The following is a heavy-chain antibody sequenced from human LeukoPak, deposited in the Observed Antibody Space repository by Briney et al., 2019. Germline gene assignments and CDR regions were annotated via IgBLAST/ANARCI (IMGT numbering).Heavy chain of an antibody. D-gene: IGHD3-22*01. J-gene: IGHJ4*02. Sequence: GRSLRLSCAASGFTFSSYAVHWVRQAPGKGLEWVAVISYDGSNKYYADSVKGRSTISRDNSKNTLYLQMNSLRAEDTAVYYCPRTHMIVGHFDYWGQGTLVTVSS. CDR2: ISYDGSNK. CDR3: PRTHMIVGHFDY. CDR1: GFTFSSYA. V-gene: IGHV3-30-3*01.